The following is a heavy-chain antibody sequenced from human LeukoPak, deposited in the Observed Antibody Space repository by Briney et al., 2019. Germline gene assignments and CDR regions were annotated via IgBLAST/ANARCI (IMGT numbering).Heavy chain of an antibody. J-gene: IGHJ4*02. D-gene: IGHD5-18*01. CDR2: IYYSGST. V-gene: IGHV4-39*07. Sequence: PSETLSLTCTVSGGSISSSSYYWGWIRQPPGKGLEWIGSIYYSGSTYYNPSLKSRVTISVDTSKNQFSLKLSSVTAADTAVYYCARAERSGGFGYSYGYPLYYYEESPHFDYWGQGTLVTVSS. CDR3: ARAERSGGFGYSYGYPLYYYEESPHFDY. CDR1: GGSISSSSYY.